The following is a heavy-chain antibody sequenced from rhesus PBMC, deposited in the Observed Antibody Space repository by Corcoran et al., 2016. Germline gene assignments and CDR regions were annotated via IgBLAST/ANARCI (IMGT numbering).Heavy chain of an antibody. CDR1: GFSISTSGTG. D-gene: IGHD6-19*01. J-gene: IGHJ4*01. Sequence: QVTLKESGPALVKPTQTLTLTCTFSGFSISTSGTGLGWIRHTPGKALEWLASIYWNDSKYYSTSLKSRLTISKDTSKNQVVLTMTNMDPVDTATYYCARVLRYSGRSGHYWGQGVLVTVSS. CDR3: ARVLRYSGRSGHY. V-gene: IGHV2-95*01. CDR2: IYWNDSK.